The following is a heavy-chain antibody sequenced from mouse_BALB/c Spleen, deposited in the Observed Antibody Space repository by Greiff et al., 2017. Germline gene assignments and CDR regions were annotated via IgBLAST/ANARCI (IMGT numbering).Heavy chain of an antibody. Sequence: VQLQQSGAELVRPGALVKLSCKASGFNIKDYYMHWVKQRPEQGLEWIGWIDPENGNTIYDPKFQGKASITADTSSNTAYLQLSSLTSEDTAVYYCAREDAMDYWGQGTSVTVSS. CDR3: AREDAMDY. CDR1: GFNIKDYY. V-gene: IGHV14-1*02. CDR2: IDPENGNT. J-gene: IGHJ4*01.